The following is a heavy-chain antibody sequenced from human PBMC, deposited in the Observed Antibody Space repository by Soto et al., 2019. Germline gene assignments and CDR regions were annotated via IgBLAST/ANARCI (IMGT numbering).Heavy chain of an antibody. CDR1: GFTFSSYG. V-gene: IGHV3-33*05. Sequence: XGSLILSCTASGFTFSSYGIHWVRQAPGKGLEWVAAISNDGTNEYYADYVKDRFTISADKSISTAYLQWSSLKASDTTMYYCARHLAFGGVHDYWGQGPLVTVSS. J-gene: IGHJ4*02. CDR3: ARHLAFGGVHDY. CDR2: ISNDGTNE. D-gene: IGHD3-16*01.